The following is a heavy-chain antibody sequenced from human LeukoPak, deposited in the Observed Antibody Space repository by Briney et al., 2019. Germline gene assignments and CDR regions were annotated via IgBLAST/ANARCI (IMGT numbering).Heavy chain of an antibody. D-gene: IGHD2-2*01. CDR2: IYYSGST. Sequence: SETLSLTCTVSGGSISSGGYYWSWIRQHPGKGLEWIGYIYYSGSTYYNPSLKSRVTISVDTSKNQFSLKLSSVTAADTAVYYCARVGTSWGTYNWFDPWGQGTLVTVSS. J-gene: IGHJ5*02. V-gene: IGHV4-31*03. CDR1: GGSISSGGYY. CDR3: ARVGTSWGTYNWFDP.